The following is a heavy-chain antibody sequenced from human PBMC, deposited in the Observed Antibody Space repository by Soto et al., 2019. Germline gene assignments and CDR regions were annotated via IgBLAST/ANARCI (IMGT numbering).Heavy chain of an antibody. CDR2: ISSSSSYI. CDR3: AREDYDILTGYYIYYYGMDV. Sequence: GGSLRLSCAASGLTFSSYSMNWVRQAPGKGLEWVSSISSSSSYIYYADSVKGRFTISRDNAKNSLYLQMNSLRAEDTAVYYCAREDYDILTGYYIYYYGMDVWGQGTTVTVSS. CDR1: GLTFSSYS. D-gene: IGHD3-9*01. V-gene: IGHV3-21*01. J-gene: IGHJ6*02.